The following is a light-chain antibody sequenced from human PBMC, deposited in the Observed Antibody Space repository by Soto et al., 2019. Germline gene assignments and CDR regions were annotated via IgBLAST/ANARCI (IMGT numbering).Light chain of an antibody. J-gene: IGLJ3*02. CDR1: SSNIGRYT. V-gene: IGLV1-44*01. CDR2: NDD. CDR3: STWYDSLNGWV. Sequence: QSVLTQPPSVSGTPGLRVTISCSGGSSNIGRYTVNWYQQLPGTAPKLLMINDDQRPSGGLDRFSGSRYGTSASLAISGLQSDDEADYFCSTWYDSLNGWVFGGGTKVTVL.